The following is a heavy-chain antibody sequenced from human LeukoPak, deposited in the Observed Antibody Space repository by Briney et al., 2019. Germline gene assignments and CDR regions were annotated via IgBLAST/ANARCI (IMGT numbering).Heavy chain of an antibody. D-gene: IGHD3-10*01. J-gene: IGHJ4*02. CDR3: ARSHTNGELFYLD. CDR2: IYSGGST. CDR1: GFTVSSNY. Sequence: PGGSLRLSCAASGFTVSSNYMSWVRQAPGKGLEWVSVIYSGGSTYYADSVKGRFTISRDNSKNTLYLQMNSLRAEDTAVYYCARSHTNGELFYLDWGQGTLVTVSS. V-gene: IGHV3-66*01.